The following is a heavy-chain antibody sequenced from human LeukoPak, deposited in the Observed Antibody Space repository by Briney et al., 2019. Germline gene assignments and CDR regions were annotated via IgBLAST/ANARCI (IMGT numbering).Heavy chain of an antibody. V-gene: IGHV3-23*01. CDR1: GFTFSSYA. D-gene: IGHD3-22*01. CDR3: AKLSRTYYYDSSGYYYDY. Sequence: GGSLRLSCAASGFTFSSYAMSWVRQAPGKGLEWVSAISGSGGSTYYADSVKGRFTLSRDNSKNTLYLQMNSLRAEDTAVYYCAKLSRTYYYDSSGYYYDYWGQGTLVTVSS. CDR2: ISGSGGST. J-gene: IGHJ4*02.